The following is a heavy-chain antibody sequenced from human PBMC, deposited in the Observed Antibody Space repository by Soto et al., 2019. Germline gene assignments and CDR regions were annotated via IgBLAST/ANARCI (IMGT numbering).Heavy chain of an antibody. V-gene: IGHV3-48*01. CDR3: GTGYSSSWSYTLAY. J-gene: IGHJ4*02. Sequence: SLRLSCAASGFTFSSYSMNWVRQAPGKGLEWVSYISSSSSTIYYADSVKGRFTISRDNAKNSLYLQMNSLRAEDTAVYYCGTGYSSSWSYTLAYWGQGILVTVS. D-gene: IGHD6-13*01. CDR2: ISSSSSTI. CDR1: GFTFSSYS.